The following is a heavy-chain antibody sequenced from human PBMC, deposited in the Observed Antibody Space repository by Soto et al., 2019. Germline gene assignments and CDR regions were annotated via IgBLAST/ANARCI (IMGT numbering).Heavy chain of an antibody. J-gene: IGHJ5*02. D-gene: IGHD2-2*01. CDR1: GGSFSGYY. CDR3: ARGSVVVPAAITTRRLMKEFDP. CDR2: INHSGST. V-gene: IGHV4-34*01. Sequence: QVQLQQWSAGLLKPSETLSLTCAVYGGSFSGYYWSWIRQPPGKGLEWIGEINHSGSTNDNPSLKSRVTISVDTSKNQFSLKLSSVTAADTAVYYCARGSVVVPAAITTRRLMKEFDPSGQGTLVTVSS.